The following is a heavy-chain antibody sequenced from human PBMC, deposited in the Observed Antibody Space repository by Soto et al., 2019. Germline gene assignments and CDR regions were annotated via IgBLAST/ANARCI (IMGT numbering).Heavy chain of an antibody. CDR2: IYYSGSI. J-gene: IGHJ5*02. V-gene: IGHV4-30-4*01. Sequence: QPPGRGLEWIGYIYYSGSIYYNPSLKSRVTISVDTSKNQFSLKLSSVTAADTAVYYFARGTITENPGFDRYGQGTLVPVSS. D-gene: IGHD1-20*01. CDR3: ARGTITENPGFDR.